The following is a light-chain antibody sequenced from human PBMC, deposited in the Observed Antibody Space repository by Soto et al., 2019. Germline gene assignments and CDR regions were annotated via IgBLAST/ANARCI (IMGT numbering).Light chain of an antibody. V-gene: IGLV2-14*01. Sequence: QSALTQPASVSGSPGQSITISCTGTSSDIGGYNFVSWYQQYPGKAPKLMIFGVSDRPSGVPNRFSGSKSGNTASLTISGLQAEDEADYYCSSYKTTTTVVVFGGGTKLTVL. CDR2: GVS. J-gene: IGLJ2*01. CDR1: SSDIGGYNF. CDR3: SSYKTTTTVVV.